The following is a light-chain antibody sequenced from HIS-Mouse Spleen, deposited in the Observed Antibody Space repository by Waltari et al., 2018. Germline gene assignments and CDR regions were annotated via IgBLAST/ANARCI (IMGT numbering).Light chain of an antibody. Sequence: EIVLTQSPGTQSLSPGERATLSCRASQSVSSSYLAWYRQKPGQAPRPLIYGASSRATGIPDRFSGSGSGTDFTLTISRLEPEDFAVYYCQQYGSSPVYTFGQGTKLEIK. J-gene: IGKJ2*01. V-gene: IGKV3-20*01. CDR3: QQYGSSPVYT. CDR1: QSVSSSY. CDR2: GAS.